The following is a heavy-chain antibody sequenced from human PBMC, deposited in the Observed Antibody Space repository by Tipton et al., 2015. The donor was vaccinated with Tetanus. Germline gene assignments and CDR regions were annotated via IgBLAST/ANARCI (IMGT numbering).Heavy chain of an antibody. CDR3: EGDDYYETSLRDYYGEEV. Sequence: SGASITTYHWSWLRQTPGRGLEWIGHIYYTGATSYNSSLQSRVTLSIDTSKNQFSLKMTSVTAADTAVYFCEGDDYYETSLRDYYGEEVWGQGTTVTVSS. J-gene: IGHJ6*02. V-gene: IGHV4-59*01. D-gene: IGHD3-16*01. CDR1: GASITTYH. CDR2: IYYTGAT.